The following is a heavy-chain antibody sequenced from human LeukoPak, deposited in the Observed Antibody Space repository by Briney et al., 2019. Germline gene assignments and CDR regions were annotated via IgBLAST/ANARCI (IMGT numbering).Heavy chain of an antibody. J-gene: IGHJ6*03. CDR1: VFTFDDYA. Sequence: PGGSLRLSCAASVFTFDDYAMHWVRQAPGKGLEWVSVISWNSGTIGYADSVKGRFTISRDNAKSSLYLQMNSLRAEDTALYYCARDRCSGGRCYSLSVGHMDVWGKGTTVTVSS. CDR3: ARDRCSGGRCYSLSVGHMDV. D-gene: IGHD2-15*01. V-gene: IGHV3-9*01. CDR2: ISWNSGTI.